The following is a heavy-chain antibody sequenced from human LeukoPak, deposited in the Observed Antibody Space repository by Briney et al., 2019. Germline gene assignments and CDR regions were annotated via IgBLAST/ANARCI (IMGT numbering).Heavy chain of an antibody. Sequence: SETLSLTCAVYGGSFSGYYWSWIRQPPGKGLEWIGEIYHSGSTNYNPSLKSRVTISVDTSKNQFSLKLSSVTAADTAVYYCARDKSDDYVRGSYRYLNWFDPWGQGTLVTVSS. CDR2: IYHSGST. D-gene: IGHD3-16*02. V-gene: IGHV4-34*01. CDR3: ARDKSDDYVRGSYRYLNWFDP. CDR1: GGSFSGYY. J-gene: IGHJ5*02.